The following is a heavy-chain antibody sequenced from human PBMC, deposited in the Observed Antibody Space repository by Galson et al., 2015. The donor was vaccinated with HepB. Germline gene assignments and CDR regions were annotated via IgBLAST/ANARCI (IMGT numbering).Heavy chain of an antibody. CDR3: ARGQEYSSGWYFGY. D-gene: IGHD6-19*01. V-gene: IGHV3-13*01. J-gene: IGHJ4*02. CDR1: GFTFSSYD. Sequence: SLRLSCAASGFTFSSYDMHWVRQATGKGLEWVSAIGTAGDTYYPGSVKGRFTISRENAKNSLYLQMNSLRAGDTAVYYCARGQEYSSGWYFGYWGQGTLVTVSS. CDR2: IGTAGDT.